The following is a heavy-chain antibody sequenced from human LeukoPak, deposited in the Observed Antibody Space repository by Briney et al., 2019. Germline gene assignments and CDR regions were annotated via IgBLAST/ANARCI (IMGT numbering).Heavy chain of an antibody. CDR3: ARVNTAMVTRAAFDI. CDR2: ISSSSSYT. V-gene: IGHV3-11*06. CDR1: GYTFSDYY. Sequence: GGSLRLSCAASGYTFSDYYMSWIRQAPGKGLEWVSHISSSSSYTNYADSVKGRFTISRDNAKNSLYLQMNSLRAEDTAVYYCARVNTAMVTRAAFDIWGQGTMVTVSS. J-gene: IGHJ3*02. D-gene: IGHD5-18*01.